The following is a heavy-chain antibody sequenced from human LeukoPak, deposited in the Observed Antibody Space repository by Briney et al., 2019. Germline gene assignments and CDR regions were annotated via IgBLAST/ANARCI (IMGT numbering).Heavy chain of an antibody. CDR3: ARRFFPSGSSYGYFDN. Sequence: GESLKISCQGSGYTFSKYWIGWVRQKPGKGLEWMGMIYPADSDTKYGPSFEGQVTMFADKSNSVAYLEWTSLKASDTAIYYCARRFFPSGSSYGYFDNWGQGTLVTVSS. D-gene: IGHD3-10*01. CDR2: IYPADSDT. V-gene: IGHV5-51*01. CDR1: GYTFSKYW. J-gene: IGHJ4*02.